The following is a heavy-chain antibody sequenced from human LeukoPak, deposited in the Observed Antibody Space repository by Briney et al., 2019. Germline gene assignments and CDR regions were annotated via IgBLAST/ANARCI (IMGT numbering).Heavy chain of an antibody. CDR1: GGSFSGYY. D-gene: IGHD3-9*01. V-gene: IGHV4-34*01. CDR3: ASSSPPLLRYFDWLFSRTFDY. J-gene: IGHJ4*02. Sequence: PSETLSLTCAVYGGSFSGYYWSWIRQPPGKGLEWIGEINHSGSTNYNPSLKSRVTISVDTSKNQFSLKLSSVTAADTAVYYCASSSPPLLRYFDWLFSRTFDYWGQGTLVTVSS. CDR2: INHSGST.